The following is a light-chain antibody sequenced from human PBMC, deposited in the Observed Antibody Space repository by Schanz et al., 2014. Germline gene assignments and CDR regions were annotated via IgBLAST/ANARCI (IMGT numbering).Light chain of an antibody. CDR2: EGS. CDR3: SSYTSSSTLV. CDR1: SSYVGSYKL. V-gene: IGLV2-14*02. Sequence: QSALTQPASVSGSPGQSITISCTGTSSYVGSYKLVSWYQQHPGKAPKLMIYEGSKRPSGVSNRFSGSKSGLTASLTISGLQTEDEADYYCSSYTSSSTLVFGGGTKLTVL. J-gene: IGLJ2*01.